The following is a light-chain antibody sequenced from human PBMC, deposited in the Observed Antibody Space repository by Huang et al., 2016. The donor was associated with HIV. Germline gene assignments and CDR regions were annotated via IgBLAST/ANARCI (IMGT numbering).Light chain of an antibody. V-gene: IGKV1-12*01. CDR3: QQAVSFPLT. CDR2: AAS. J-gene: IGKJ4*01. Sequence: DIQMTQSPSSVSASVGDRISFTCRASQDINRWLAWYQQKPGKAPKLLIYAASTLQGGRPSRFSGRVSGTGFTLTINNLQPEDFATYFCQQAVSFPLTFGGGTKVEIK. CDR1: QDINRW.